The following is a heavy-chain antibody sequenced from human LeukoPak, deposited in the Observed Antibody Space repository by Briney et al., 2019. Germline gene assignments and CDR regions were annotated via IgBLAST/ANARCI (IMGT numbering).Heavy chain of an antibody. V-gene: IGHV3-21*01. Sequence: GGSLRLSCVASGFTFSSNSMNWVRQAPGKGLEWVSSISISSNYIYYADSVKGRFTISRDNAKNSLHLQVNSLRAEDTAVYYCARTSDYWGQGTLVTVSS. CDR3: ARTSDY. CDR1: GFTFSSNS. CDR2: ISISSNYI. J-gene: IGHJ4*02.